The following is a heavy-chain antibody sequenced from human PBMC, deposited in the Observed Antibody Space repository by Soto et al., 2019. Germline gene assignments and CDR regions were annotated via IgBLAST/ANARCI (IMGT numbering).Heavy chain of an antibody. V-gene: IGHV1-8*01. CDR1: GFTFTSYD. J-gene: IGHJ6*03. Sequence: ASVKVSCKASGFTFTSYDINWVRHATGKGPDWMGWMNPNSGNTGYAQKFQGRVTMTRNTSISTAYMELSSLRSEDTVVYYCARRYCSGGSCPGPTGYMDVWGKRTTVTVSS. CDR2: MNPNSGNT. CDR3: ARRYCSGGSCPGPTGYMDV. D-gene: IGHD2-15*01.